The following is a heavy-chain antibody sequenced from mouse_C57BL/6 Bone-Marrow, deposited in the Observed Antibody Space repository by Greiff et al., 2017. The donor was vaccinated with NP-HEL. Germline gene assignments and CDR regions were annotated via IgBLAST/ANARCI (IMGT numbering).Heavy chain of an antibody. J-gene: IGHJ4*01. CDR3: ARNDGNYSFYAMDY. D-gene: IGHD2-1*01. CDR2: IWSGGST. V-gene: IGHV2-2*01. Sequence: VQLQQSGPGLVQPSQSLSITCTVSGFSLTSYGVHWVRQSPGKGLEWLGVIWSGGSTDYNAAFISRLSISKDNSKSQVFFKMNGLQADDTAIYYCARNDGNYSFYAMDYWGQGTSVTVSS. CDR1: GFSLTSYG.